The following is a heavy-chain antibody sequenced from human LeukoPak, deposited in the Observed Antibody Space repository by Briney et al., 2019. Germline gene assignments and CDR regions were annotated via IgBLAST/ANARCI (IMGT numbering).Heavy chain of an antibody. Sequence: PSETLSLTCAVYGVSFSGYYWSWIRQPPGKGLEWIGEINHSGSTNYNPSLKSRVTISVDTSKNQFSLKLSSVTAADTAVYYCARVVAAARYNWFDPWGQGTLVTVSS. V-gene: IGHV4-34*01. CDR2: INHSGST. D-gene: IGHD6-13*01. CDR3: ARVVAAARYNWFDP. CDR1: GVSFSGYY. J-gene: IGHJ5*02.